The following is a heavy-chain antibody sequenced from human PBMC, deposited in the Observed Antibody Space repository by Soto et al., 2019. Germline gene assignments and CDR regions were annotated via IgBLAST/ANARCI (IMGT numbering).Heavy chain of an antibody. V-gene: IGHV3-11*06. CDR3: SRGGGGGLFDL. CDR2: ISPKGTYR. D-gene: IGHD2-21*01. J-gene: IGHJ5*02. CDR1: GFTFSDYY. Sequence: QVQLVESGGGLVKPGGSLRLSCATSGFTFSDYYMSWIRLAPGKGLEFVSYISPKGTYRTYADSVKGRFTISRDNAKNSLYLQVNSLRAEDTAVYYCSRGGGGGLFDLWGQGTFVTVSS.